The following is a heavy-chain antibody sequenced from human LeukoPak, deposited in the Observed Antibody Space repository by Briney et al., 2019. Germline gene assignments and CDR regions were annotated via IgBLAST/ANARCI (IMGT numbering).Heavy chain of an antibody. CDR1: GFTFSSYS. D-gene: IGHD3-22*01. Sequence: GGSLRLSCAASGFTFSSYSMNWVRQAPGKGLEWVSSISSSSSYIYYADSVKGRFTISRDNAKNSLYLQMNGLRAEDTAVYYCARDRGSSGYHDFDYWGQGTLVTVSS. CDR3: ARDRGSSGYHDFDY. V-gene: IGHV3-21*01. J-gene: IGHJ4*02. CDR2: ISSSSSYI.